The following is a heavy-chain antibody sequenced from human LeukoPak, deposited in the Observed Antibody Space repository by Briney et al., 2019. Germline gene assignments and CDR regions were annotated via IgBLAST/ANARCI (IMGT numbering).Heavy chain of an antibody. CDR1: GGTFSSYA. D-gene: IGHD4-17*01. CDR2: IIPIFGTA. J-gene: IGHJ3*02. Sequence: ASVKVSCTASGGTFSSYAISWVRQAPGQGLEWMGGIIPIFGTANYAQKFQGRVTITADESTSTAYMELSSLRSEDTAVYYCAREDGDYVGLFGAFDIWGQGTMVTVSS. CDR3: AREDGDYVGLFGAFDI. V-gene: IGHV1-69*13.